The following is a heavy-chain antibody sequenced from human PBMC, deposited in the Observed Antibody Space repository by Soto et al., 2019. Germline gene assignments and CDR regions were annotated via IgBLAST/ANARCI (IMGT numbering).Heavy chain of an antibody. Sequence: SETLSLTCTVSGGSINSGGYSWTWIRQPPGKGLEWIGFIYHTGTTYYNPSLKSRVTISVDRSKNQFSLKLTSVISADTAVYYCARDKITCLFDYWGQGTLVTVAS. CDR2: IYHTGTT. CDR1: GGSINSGGYS. D-gene: IGHD3-10*01. V-gene: IGHV4-30-2*01. CDR3: ARDKITCLFDY. J-gene: IGHJ4*02.